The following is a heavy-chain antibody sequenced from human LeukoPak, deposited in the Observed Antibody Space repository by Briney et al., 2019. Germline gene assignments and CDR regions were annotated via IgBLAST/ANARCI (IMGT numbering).Heavy chain of an antibody. D-gene: IGHD3-16*01. CDR1: GFTFSSYG. J-gene: IGHJ4*02. Sequence: GGSLRLSCTASGFTFSSYGMHWVRQAPGKGLEWVAFIRYDGSNKYYADSVKGRFTISRDNSKNTLYLQMNSLRAEDTAVYYCAKDRGYFGAVYFDYWGQGTLVTVSS. CDR3: AKDRGYFGAVYFDY. CDR2: IRYDGSNK. V-gene: IGHV3-30*02.